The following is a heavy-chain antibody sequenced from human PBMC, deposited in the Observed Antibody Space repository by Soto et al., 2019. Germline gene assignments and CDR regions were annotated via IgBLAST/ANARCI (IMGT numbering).Heavy chain of an antibody. CDR1: GFTFSFHA. Sequence: EVQLVESGGGLVLPGGSLRLSCAASGFTFSFHAMKWVRQAPGKGLEWISYIGSGSSTIYYADSVKGRFTISRDDAKNSLFLQMNSLRDEDTAVYYCARDGDGSYHPFDYWGQGTLVTVSS. D-gene: IGHD1-26*01. J-gene: IGHJ4*02. CDR3: ARDGDGSYHPFDY. V-gene: IGHV3-48*02. CDR2: IGSGSSTI.